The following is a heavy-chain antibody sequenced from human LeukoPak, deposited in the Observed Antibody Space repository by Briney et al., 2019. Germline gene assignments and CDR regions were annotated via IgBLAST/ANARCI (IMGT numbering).Heavy chain of an antibody. D-gene: IGHD5-24*01. J-gene: IGHJ4*02. Sequence: PSETLSLTCTVSGDSFSSYYWSWIRQPPGKGLEWIGEINHSGSTNYNPSLKSRVTVSVDTSKNQFSLKLSSVTAADTAVYYCAREVWDGYNLDYWGQGTLVTVSS. CDR2: INHSGST. CDR3: AREVWDGYNLDY. CDR1: GDSFSSYY. V-gene: IGHV4-34*01.